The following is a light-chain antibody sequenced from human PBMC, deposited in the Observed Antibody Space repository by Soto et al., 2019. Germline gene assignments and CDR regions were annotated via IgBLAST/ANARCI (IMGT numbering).Light chain of an antibody. Sequence: DIVMTQSPDFLAVSLGERATINCKSSQTVLSNSDNKNYLAWFQQKPGHPPKLLVYWASTRESGVPDRFSGSGSGTDFTLTISSLQAEDVAVYYCQQYYGSPLTFGGGTKVEIK. CDR3: QQYYGSPLT. V-gene: IGKV4-1*01. J-gene: IGKJ4*01. CDR2: WAS. CDR1: QTVLSNSDNKNY.